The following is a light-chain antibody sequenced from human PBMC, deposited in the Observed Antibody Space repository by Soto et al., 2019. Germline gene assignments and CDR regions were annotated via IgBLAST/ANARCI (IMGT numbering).Light chain of an antibody. CDR3: QQYAESPLT. J-gene: IGKJ4*01. Sequence: EIVLTQSPGTLSVSPGERATLSCRASQSVGRNYLAWYQQQPGQAPRLLIYGASSRATGIPDRFSGSASGTDFTLTISRLEPEDFAVYYCQQYAESPLTFGGGTKVETK. CDR2: GAS. V-gene: IGKV3-20*01. CDR1: QSVGRNY.